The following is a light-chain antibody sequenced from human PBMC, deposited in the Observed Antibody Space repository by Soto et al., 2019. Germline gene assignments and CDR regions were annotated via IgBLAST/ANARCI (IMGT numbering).Light chain of an antibody. V-gene: IGLV1-40*01. CDR3: QSYDSTLSARYV. CDR1: SSNIGSGYD. Sequence: QSVLKQPPSVSGAPEHRGTISCTGISSNIGSGYDVHWYQQRPGTAPKLLIFGNIKRPSGVPALFSGSKSGTSASLAITGLQDEDEGDYYCQSYDSTLSARYVFGTGTKVTVL. CDR2: GNI. J-gene: IGLJ1*01.